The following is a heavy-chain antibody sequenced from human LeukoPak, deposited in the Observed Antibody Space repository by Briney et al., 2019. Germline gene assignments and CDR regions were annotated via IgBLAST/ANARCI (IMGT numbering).Heavy chain of an antibody. J-gene: IGHJ4*02. CDR1: GYTFTSYY. CDR2: IIPIFGTA. Sequence: ASVKVSCKASGYTFTSYYMHWVRQAPGQGLEWMGGIIPIFGTANYAQKFQGRVTITADESTSTAYMELSSLRSEDTAVYYCARDLGAGYYDSSGLFDYWGQGTLVTVSS. CDR3: ARDLGAGYYDSSGLFDY. V-gene: IGHV1-69*13. D-gene: IGHD3-22*01.